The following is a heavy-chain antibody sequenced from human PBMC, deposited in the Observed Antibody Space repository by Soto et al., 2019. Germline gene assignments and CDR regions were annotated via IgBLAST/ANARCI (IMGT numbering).Heavy chain of an antibody. J-gene: IGHJ5*02. CDR2: INHSGNT. V-gene: IGHV4-34*01. CDR3: FGGVGSNWLGP. D-gene: IGHD3-10*01. CDR1: GGSFSTYY. Sequence: QVQPQQWGTGLLKPSETLSLTCAVYGGSFSTYYWNWIRQPPGKGLEWIGEINHSGNTQYNPSLKSRVPMSLDTSQNPFSLELTSVTAADTAVYYCFGGVGSNWLGPWGQGNLVTVSS.